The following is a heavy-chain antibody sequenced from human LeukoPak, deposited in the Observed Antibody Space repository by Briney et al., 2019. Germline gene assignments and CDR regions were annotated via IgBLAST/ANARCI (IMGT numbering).Heavy chain of an antibody. CDR1: GFTFSSYS. D-gene: IGHD6-19*01. V-gene: IGHV3-21*01. J-gene: IGHJ4*02. Sequence: GGSLRLSCAASGFTFSSYSMNWVRQAPGKGLEWVSSISSSSSYIYYADSVKGRFTISRDNARNSLYLQMNSLRAEDTAVYYCASGLLAVAGFDYWGQGTLVTVSS. CDR3: ASGLLAVAGFDY. CDR2: ISSSSSYI.